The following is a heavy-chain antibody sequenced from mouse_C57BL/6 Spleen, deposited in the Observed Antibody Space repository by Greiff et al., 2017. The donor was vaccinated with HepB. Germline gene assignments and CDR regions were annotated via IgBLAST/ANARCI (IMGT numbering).Heavy chain of an antibody. CDR1: GYAFTNYL. J-gene: IGHJ2*01. D-gene: IGHD3-2*02. V-gene: IGHV1-54*01. CDR3: AREGSGYSFDY. CDR2: INPGSDTT. Sequence: QVQLKESGAELVRPGTSVKVSCKASGYAFTNYLIEWVKQRPGQGLEWIGVINPGSDTTNYNEKFKGKAPLTADKSSSTAYMHLSSLTSEDSGVYLCAREGSGYSFDYWGQGTTLTVSS.